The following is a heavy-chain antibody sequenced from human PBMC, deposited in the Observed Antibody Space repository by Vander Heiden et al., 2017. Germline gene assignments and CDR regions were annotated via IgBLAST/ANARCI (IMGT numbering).Heavy chain of an antibody. CDR3: ARVSVGFYYYYYGMDV. D-gene: IGHD1-26*01. Sequence: QVQLVESGGGVVQPGRSLRLSCAASGFTFSSYAMHWVRQAPGKGLEWVAVISYDGSNKYYADSVKGRFTISRDNSKNTLYLKMNSLRAEETAVYYCARVSVGFYYYYYGMDVWGQGTTVTVSS. CDR2: ISYDGSNK. V-gene: IGHV3-30-3*01. J-gene: IGHJ6*02. CDR1: GFTFSSYA.